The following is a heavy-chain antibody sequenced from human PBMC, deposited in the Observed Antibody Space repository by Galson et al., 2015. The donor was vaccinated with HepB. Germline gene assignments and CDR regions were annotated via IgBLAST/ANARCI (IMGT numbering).Heavy chain of an antibody. D-gene: IGHD2-8*01. CDR2: ISGSGGST. CDR1: GFTFSSYA. J-gene: IGHJ6*02. V-gene: IGHV3-23*01. CDR3: AKDGMVYARDSYYCDMDV. Sequence: SLRLSCAASGFTFSSYAMSWVRQAPGKGLEWVSAISGSGGSTYYADSVKGRFTISRDNSQNRLYLQMNSLKAEDPAVYYCAKDGMVYARDSYYCDMDVWGQGTTVTVSS.